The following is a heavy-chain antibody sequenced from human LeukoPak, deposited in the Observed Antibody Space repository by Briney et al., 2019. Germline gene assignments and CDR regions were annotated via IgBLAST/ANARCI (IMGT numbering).Heavy chain of an antibody. V-gene: IGHV1-46*01. CDR1: GYSFTSNY. Sequence: ASVKVSCKASGYSFTSNYIHWVRQAPGQGLEWMGMIYPRDGSTSYAQKFQGRVTVTRDTSTSTVHMELSGLRSEDTAVYYCSRDQEAFDYWGQGTLVTVSS. J-gene: IGHJ4*02. CDR3: SRDQEAFDY. CDR2: IYPRDGST.